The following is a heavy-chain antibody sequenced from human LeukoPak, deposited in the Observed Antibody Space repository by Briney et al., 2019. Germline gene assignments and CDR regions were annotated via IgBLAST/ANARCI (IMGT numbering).Heavy chain of an antibody. D-gene: IGHD4-17*01. J-gene: IGHJ4*02. CDR2: ISGSGGST. V-gene: IGHV3-23*01. CDR1: GFTFSSYA. Sequence: GGSLRLSCAASGFTFSSYAMSWVRQAPGKGLEWVSAISGSGGSTYYADSVKGRFTISRDNSKNPLYLQMNSLRAEDTAVYYSAREPSYGDYAHFDYWGQGTLVTVSS. CDR3: AREPSYGDYAHFDY.